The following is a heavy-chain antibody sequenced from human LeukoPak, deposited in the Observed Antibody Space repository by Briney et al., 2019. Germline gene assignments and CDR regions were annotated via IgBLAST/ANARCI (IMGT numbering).Heavy chain of an antibody. Sequence: PGGSLRLSCAGSGFSFTSYVMTWVRQAPGKGLEWVSAISGSGGSTHYADSVKGRFTISRDNSKNTIYLQMNSLRVEDTALYYCATPSGYYLFDYWGQGTLVTVSS. V-gene: IGHV3-23*01. CDR1: GFSFTSYV. CDR3: ATPSGYYLFDY. CDR2: ISGSGGST. D-gene: IGHD3-22*01. J-gene: IGHJ4*02.